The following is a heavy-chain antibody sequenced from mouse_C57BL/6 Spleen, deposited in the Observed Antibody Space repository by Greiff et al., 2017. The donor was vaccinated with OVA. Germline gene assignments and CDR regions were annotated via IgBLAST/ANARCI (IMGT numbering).Heavy chain of an antibody. D-gene: IGHD3-3*01. J-gene: IGHJ2*01. CDR3: AREGWDEGGVGY. CDR1: GYTFTSYW. V-gene: IGHV1-52*01. Sequence: VQLQQPGAELVRPGSSVKLSCKASGYTFTSYWMHWVKQRPIQGLEWIGNIDPSDSETHSNQKFKDKATLTVDKSSSTAYMQLSSLTSEDSAVYYCAREGWDEGGVGYWGQGTTLTVSS. CDR2: IDPSDSET.